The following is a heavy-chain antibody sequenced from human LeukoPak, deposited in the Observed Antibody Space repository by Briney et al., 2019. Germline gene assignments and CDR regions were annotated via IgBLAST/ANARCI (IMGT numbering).Heavy chain of an antibody. J-gene: IGHJ5*02. Sequence: PSETLSLTCAVYGGTFSGYYWSWIRQPPGKGLEWIGEINHSGTTNYSPSLKSRLTISVDTSKNQFSLKLSSVTAADTAVYYCARPNDYCSSTSCYRRGWFDPWGQGTLVTVSS. CDR1: GGTFSGYY. CDR3: ARPNDYCSSTSCYRRGWFDP. CDR2: INHSGTT. V-gene: IGHV4-34*01. D-gene: IGHD2-2*01.